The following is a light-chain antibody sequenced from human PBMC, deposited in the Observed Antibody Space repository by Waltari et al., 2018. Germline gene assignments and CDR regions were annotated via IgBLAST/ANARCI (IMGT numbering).Light chain of an antibody. CDR1: TSNIASNS. CDR2: DND. Sequence: QSVLTQPPSLSAAPGQMVTISCSGSTSNIASNSVSWYQQVPGTAPKLLIYDNDQGPATIPHRFSGSKSGTSATLGITGLQTGDEAEYFCGSWDSSLSARVFGGGTKLTVL. J-gene: IGLJ3*02. CDR3: GSWDSSLSARV. V-gene: IGLV1-51*01.